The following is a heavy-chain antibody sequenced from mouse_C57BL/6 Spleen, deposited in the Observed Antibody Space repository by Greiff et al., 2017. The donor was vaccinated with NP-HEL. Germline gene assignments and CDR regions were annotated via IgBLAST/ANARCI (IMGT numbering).Heavy chain of an antibody. J-gene: IGHJ4*01. CDR2: IYPGSGST. CDR1: GYTFTSYW. V-gene: IGHV1-55*01. Sequence: QVQLQQPGAELVKPGASVKMSCKASGYTFTSYWITWVKQRPGQGLEWIGDIYPGSGSTNYNEKFKSKATLTVDTSSSTAYMQLSSLTSEDSAVYYCAREGGLRRMGAMDYWGQGTSVTVSS. D-gene: IGHD2-2*01. CDR3: AREGGLRRMGAMDY.